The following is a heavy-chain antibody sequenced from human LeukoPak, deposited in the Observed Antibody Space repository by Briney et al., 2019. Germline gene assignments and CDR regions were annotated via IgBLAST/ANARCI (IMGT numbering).Heavy chain of an antibody. Sequence: ASVKVSCKASGYTFTSYYMHWVRQAPGQGLEWMGIINPSGGSTSYAQKFQGRVTMTTDMSTSTVYMELSSLRSEDTAVYYCARDGYYDFWSGYYHWFDPWGQGTLVTVSS. CDR1: GYTFTSYY. V-gene: IGHV1-46*01. J-gene: IGHJ5*02. CDR3: ARDGYYDFWSGYYHWFDP. D-gene: IGHD3-3*01. CDR2: INPSGGST.